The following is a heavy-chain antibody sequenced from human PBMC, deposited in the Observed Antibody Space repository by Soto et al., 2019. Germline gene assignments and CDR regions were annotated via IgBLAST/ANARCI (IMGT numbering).Heavy chain of an antibody. Sequence: ASVKVSCKASGYTFTSYAMHWVRQAPGQRLEWMGWINAGNGNTKYSQKFQGRVTITRDTSASTAYMELSSLRSEDTAVYYCARDGTYYDFWSGYLPVFDYWGQGTLVTVSS. D-gene: IGHD3-3*01. CDR2: INAGNGNT. CDR3: ARDGTYYDFWSGYLPVFDY. V-gene: IGHV1-3*01. J-gene: IGHJ4*02. CDR1: GYTFTSYA.